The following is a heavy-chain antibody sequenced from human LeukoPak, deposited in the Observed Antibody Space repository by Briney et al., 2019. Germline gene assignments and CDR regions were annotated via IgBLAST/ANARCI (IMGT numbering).Heavy chain of an antibody. Sequence: GASVKVSCKASGYTFTGYYMHWVRQAPGQGLEWMGIINPSGGSTSYAQKFQGRVTMTRDTSTSTVYMELSSLRSEDTAVYYCARGYRFVRYCSSTSCKYEGFFFDYWGQGTLVTVSS. V-gene: IGHV1-46*03. CDR2: INPSGGST. J-gene: IGHJ4*02. D-gene: IGHD2-2*01. CDR3: ARGYRFVRYCSSTSCKYEGFFFDY. CDR1: GYTFTGYY.